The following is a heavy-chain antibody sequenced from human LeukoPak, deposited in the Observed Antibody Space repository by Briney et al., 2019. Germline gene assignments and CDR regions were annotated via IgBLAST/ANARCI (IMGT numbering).Heavy chain of an antibody. CDR2: IYYSGST. V-gene: IGHV4-59*08. CDR3: ARLISGGWYYFDY. J-gene: IGHJ4*02. D-gene: IGHD6-19*01. Sequence: SSGTLSLTCTVSGGSISSYYWSWIRQPPGKGLEWIGYIYYSGSTNYNPSLKSRVAISVDTSKNQFSLKLSSVTAADTAVYYCARLISGGWYYFDYWGQGTLVTVSS. CDR1: GGSISSYY.